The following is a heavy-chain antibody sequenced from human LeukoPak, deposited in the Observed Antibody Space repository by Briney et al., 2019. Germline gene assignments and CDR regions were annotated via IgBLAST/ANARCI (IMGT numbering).Heavy chain of an antibody. CDR3: ARHRAYSSSSPFDY. D-gene: IGHD6-6*01. J-gene: IGHJ4*02. V-gene: IGHV4-4*02. Sequence: PSGTLSLTCCVSGGSITTTNYWSWVRQPPGGGLEWIGEISLAGRTRYNPSLKSRVNISIDESKNHLYLNLASVTAADTAVYYCARHRAYSSSSPFDYWGQGTLVTVSS. CDR1: GGSITTTNY. CDR2: ISLAGRT.